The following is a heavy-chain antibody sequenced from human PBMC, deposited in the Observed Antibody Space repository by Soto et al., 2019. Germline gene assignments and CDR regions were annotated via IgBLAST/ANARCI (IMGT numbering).Heavy chain of an antibody. CDR3: AKGQFRQGYYYYGMDV. Sequence: GGSLRLSCAASGFTFSSYGMHWVRQAPGKGLEWVAVISYDGSNKYYADSVKGRFTISRDNSKNTLYLQMNSLRAEDTAVYYCAKGQFRQGYYYYGMDVWGQGTTVTVSS. V-gene: IGHV3-30*18. CDR1: GFTFSSYG. J-gene: IGHJ6*02. CDR2: ISYDGSNK.